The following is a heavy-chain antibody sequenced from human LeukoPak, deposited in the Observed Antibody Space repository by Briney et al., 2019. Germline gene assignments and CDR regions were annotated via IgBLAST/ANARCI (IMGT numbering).Heavy chain of an antibody. CDR1: GGSISSGGYS. V-gene: IGHV4-30-2*01. Sequence: SETLSLTCAVSGGSISSGGYSWSWIRQPPGKGLEWIGYIYHSGSTYYNPSLKSRVTISVDRPKNQFSLKLSSVTAAGTAVYHCARDSGSNFDYWGQGTLVTVSS. CDR3: ARDSGSNFDY. CDR2: IYHSGST. J-gene: IGHJ4*02. D-gene: IGHD2-15*01.